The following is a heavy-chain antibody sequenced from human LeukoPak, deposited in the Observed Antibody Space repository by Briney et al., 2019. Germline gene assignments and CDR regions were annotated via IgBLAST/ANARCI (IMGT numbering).Heavy chain of an antibody. D-gene: IGHD5-12*01. CDR3: ARGLSGYAWFDP. CDR2: IIPIFGTA. CDR1: GGTFSSYA. V-gene: IGHV1-69*13. Sequence: SVKVSCKASGGTFSSYAISWVRQAPGQGLEWMGGIIPIFGTANYAQKIQGRVTITADESTSTAYTELSSLRSEDTAVYYCARGLSGYAWFDPWGQGTLVTVSS. J-gene: IGHJ5*02.